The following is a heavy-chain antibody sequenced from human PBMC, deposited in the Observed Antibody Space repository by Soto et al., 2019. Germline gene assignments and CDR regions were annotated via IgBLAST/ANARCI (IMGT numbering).Heavy chain of an antibody. Sequence: SETLSLTCTVSGGSISSYYWSWIRQPPGKGLEWIGYIYYSGSTNYNPSLKSRVTISVDTSKNQFSLKLSSVTAADTAVYYCARGRPYDYVWGSYRSPRWFDPWGQGTLVTVSS. J-gene: IGHJ5*02. CDR2: IYYSGST. V-gene: IGHV4-59*01. CDR1: GGSISSYY. D-gene: IGHD3-16*02. CDR3: ARGRPYDYVWGSYRSPRWFDP.